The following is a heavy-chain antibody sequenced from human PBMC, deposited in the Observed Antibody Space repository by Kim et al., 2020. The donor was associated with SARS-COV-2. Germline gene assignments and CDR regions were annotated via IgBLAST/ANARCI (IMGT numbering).Heavy chain of an antibody. CDR2: T. D-gene: IGHD4-17*01. J-gene: IGHJ4*02. V-gene: IGHV4-34*01. Sequence: TTYTPSLKSRVTISVDTSKNQFSRKLSSVTAADTAVYYCARRGGPTAVDYWGQGTLVTVSS. CDR3: ARRGGPTAVDY.